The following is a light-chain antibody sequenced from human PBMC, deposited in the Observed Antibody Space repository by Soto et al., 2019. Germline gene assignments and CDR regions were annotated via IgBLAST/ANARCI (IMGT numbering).Light chain of an antibody. CDR1: QSVGSN. CDR3: QQYNDWPAT. Sequence: EVVMTQAPATLSGSPGERATFSGWASQSVGSNLAWYQQKPGRAPRLLIYGASTRATPIPARFSGSGSGTEFTLTISSLQSEDFAVYYCQQYNDWPATFGLGTKVDIK. V-gene: IGKV3-15*01. J-gene: IGKJ1*01. CDR2: GAS.